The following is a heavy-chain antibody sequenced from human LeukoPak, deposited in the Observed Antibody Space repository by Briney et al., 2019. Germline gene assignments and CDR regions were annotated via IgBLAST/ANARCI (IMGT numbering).Heavy chain of an antibody. D-gene: IGHD2-2*01. J-gene: IGHJ4*02. Sequence: PGGSLRLSCAASGFTFSSYGMHWVRQAPGKGLEWVAFIRYDGSNKYYADSVKGRFTISRDNSKNTLYLQMNSLRAEDTAVCYCAKDLEYQLLGFDYWGQGTLVTVSS. CDR2: IRYDGSNK. V-gene: IGHV3-30*02. CDR3: AKDLEYQLLGFDY. CDR1: GFTFSSYG.